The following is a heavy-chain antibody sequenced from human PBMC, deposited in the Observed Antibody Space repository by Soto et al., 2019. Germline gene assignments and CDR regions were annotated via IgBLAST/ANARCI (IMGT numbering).Heavy chain of an antibody. CDR1: GFTFSSYG. J-gene: IGHJ4*02. Sequence: VGSLRLSCAASGFTFSSYGVHWVRQAPGKGLEWVAVISYDGSNKYYADSVKGRFTISRDNSKNTLYLQMNSLRAEDTAVYYCAKDRPSGFDYWGQGTLVTVSS. V-gene: IGHV3-30*18. CDR3: AKDRPSGFDY. CDR2: ISYDGSNK.